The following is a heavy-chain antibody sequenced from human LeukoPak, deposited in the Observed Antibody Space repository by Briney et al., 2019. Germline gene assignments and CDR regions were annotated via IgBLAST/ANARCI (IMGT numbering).Heavy chain of an antibody. V-gene: IGHV1-46*01. J-gene: IGHJ4*02. D-gene: IGHD3-22*01. CDR1: GYTFTSYY. CDR3: ARTDEKIYYSDSSGYSH. Sequence: ASVKVSCKASGYTFTSYYIHWVRQAPGQGLEWMGIIDPSGGSTSYAQKFQGRVTMTRDTSTSTVYMELSSLRSEDTAVYYCARTDEKIYYSDSSGYSHWGQGTLVTVSS. CDR2: IDPSGGST.